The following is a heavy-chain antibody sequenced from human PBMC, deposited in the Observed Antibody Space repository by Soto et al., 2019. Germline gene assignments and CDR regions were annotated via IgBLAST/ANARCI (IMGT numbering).Heavy chain of an antibody. D-gene: IGHD4-17*01. Sequence: QVQLVESGGGVVQPGGSLRLSCAASGFSLSNYGMHWVRQAPGKGLEWVAVISYHGRDEYYADSVKGRFTISRDTSKNTLYLHMHTRRPEDTAVDYGVKDHLMNTVTTGGYWGQGTLVTFSS. CDR2: ISYHGRDE. V-gene: IGHV3-30*18. J-gene: IGHJ4*02. CDR3: VKDHLMNTVTTGGY. CDR1: GFSLSNYG.